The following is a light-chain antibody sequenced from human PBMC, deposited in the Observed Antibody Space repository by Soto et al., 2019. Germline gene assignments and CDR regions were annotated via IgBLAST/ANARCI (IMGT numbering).Light chain of an antibody. V-gene: IGLV2-14*03. J-gene: IGLJ1*01. Sequence: HSALTQPASVSGSPGQSITISCTGTSSDVGYYNYVSWYQQHPGKAPKLMIYDVHYRPSGVSDRFSGSKSGNTASLTLSGLQAEDEADYYCSSYTSSSTLVFGTGTKVTVL. CDR2: DVH. CDR1: SSDVGYYNY. CDR3: SSYTSSSTLV.